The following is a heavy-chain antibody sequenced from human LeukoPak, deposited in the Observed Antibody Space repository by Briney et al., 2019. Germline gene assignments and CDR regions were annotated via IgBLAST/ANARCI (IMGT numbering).Heavy chain of an antibody. CDR3: AKGEEQLVLVSFDY. Sequence: PGGSLRLSCAASGFTFSSYAMSWVRQAPGKGLEWVSAISGSGGSTYYADSVKGRFTISRDNSKNTLYLQMNSLRPEDTAVYYCAKGEEQLVLVSFDYWGQGTLVTVSS. D-gene: IGHD6-6*01. J-gene: IGHJ4*02. CDR1: GFTFSSYA. V-gene: IGHV3-23*01. CDR2: ISGSGGST.